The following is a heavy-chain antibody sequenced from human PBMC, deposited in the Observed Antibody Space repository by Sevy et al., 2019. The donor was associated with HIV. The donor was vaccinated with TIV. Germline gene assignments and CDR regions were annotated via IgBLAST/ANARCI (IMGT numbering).Heavy chain of an antibody. J-gene: IGHJ5*02. CDR3: ARWVISRGARPSRAYNWFDP. D-gene: IGHD6-6*01. V-gene: IGHV4-61*01. Sequence: SETLSLTCTVSGGSVSSGSYYWSWIRQPPGKGLEWIGYIYYSGSTNYNPSLKSRVTISVDTSKNQFSLKLGSVTAADTAVYYCARWVISRGARPSRAYNWFDPWGQGTLVTVSS. CDR2: IYYSGST. CDR1: GGSVSSGSYY.